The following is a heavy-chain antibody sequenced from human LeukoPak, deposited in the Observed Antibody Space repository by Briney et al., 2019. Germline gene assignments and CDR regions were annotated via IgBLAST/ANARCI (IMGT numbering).Heavy chain of an antibody. CDR2: IRYDGSNK. Sequence: QAGGSLRLSCAASGFTFSSYGMHWVRQAPGKGLEGVAFIRYDGSNKYYADSVKGRFTISRDNSKNTLYLQMNSLRAEDTAVYYCASSSVDSNYESAYWFDYWGQGTLVTVSS. CDR1: GFTFSSYG. D-gene: IGHD4-11*01. V-gene: IGHV3-30*02. CDR3: ASSSVDSNYESAYWFDY. J-gene: IGHJ4*02.